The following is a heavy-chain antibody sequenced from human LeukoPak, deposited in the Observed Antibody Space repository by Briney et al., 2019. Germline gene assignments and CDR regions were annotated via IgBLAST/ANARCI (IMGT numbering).Heavy chain of an antibody. CDR3: AGYDPSTYYYYGMDV. Sequence: PGRSLRLSCAASGFTFSSYGMHWVRQAPGKGLEWVAVISYDGSNKYYADSVKGRFTISRDNSKNTLYLQMNSLRAEDTAVYYCAGYDPSTYYYYGMDVWGQGTTVTVSS. D-gene: IGHD2-2*01. V-gene: IGHV3-30*03. CDR2: ISYDGSNK. CDR1: GFTFSSYG. J-gene: IGHJ6*02.